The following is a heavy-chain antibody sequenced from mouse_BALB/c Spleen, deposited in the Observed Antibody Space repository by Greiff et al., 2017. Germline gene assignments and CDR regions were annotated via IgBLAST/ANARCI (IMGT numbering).Heavy chain of an antibody. CDR1: GFNINDTY. CDR2: IDPANGNT. V-gene: IGHV14-3*02. CDR3: ASLLWYAMDD. Sequence: EVQLQQSGAELVKPGASVKLSCTASGFNINDTYMHWVKQRPEQGLEWIGRIDPANGNTKYDPKFQGKATITADTSSNTAYLQLSSLTSEDTAVYYCASLLWYAMDDWGQGTSVTVSS. D-gene: IGHD2-1*01. J-gene: IGHJ4*01.